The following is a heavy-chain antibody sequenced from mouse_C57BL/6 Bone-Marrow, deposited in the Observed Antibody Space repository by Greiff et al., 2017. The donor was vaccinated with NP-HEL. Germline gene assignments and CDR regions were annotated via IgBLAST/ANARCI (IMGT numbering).Heavy chain of an antibody. CDR1: GFTFSSYA. J-gene: IGHJ4*01. CDR3: ARDLDSSGYGGYAMDY. D-gene: IGHD3-2*02. CDR2: ISDGGSYT. V-gene: IGHV5-4*01. Sequence: EVQLVESGGGLVKPGGSLKLSCAASGFTFSSYAMSWVRQTPEKRLEWVATISDGGSYTYYPDNVKGRFTISRDNAKNNLYLQMSHLKSEDTAMYYCARDLDSSGYGGYAMDYWGQGTSVTVSS.